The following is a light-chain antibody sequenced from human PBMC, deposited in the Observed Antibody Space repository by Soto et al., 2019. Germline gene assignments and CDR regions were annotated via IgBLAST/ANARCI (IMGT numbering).Light chain of an antibody. CDR2: DAS. V-gene: IGKV1-5*01. J-gene: IGKJ1*01. CDR3: QQYRT. Sequence: DIQMTQSPSTLSASVGDRVTITCRASQIISSWLAWYQQKPGKAPKLLIYDASSLETGVPARFSGSRSGTEFTRTISSRQPEDFATDYCQQYRTFGQGTKVEIK. CDR1: QIISSW.